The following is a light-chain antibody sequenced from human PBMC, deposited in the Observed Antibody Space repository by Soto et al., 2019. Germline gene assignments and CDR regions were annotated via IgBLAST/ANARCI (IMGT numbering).Light chain of an antibody. J-gene: IGLJ2*01. CDR3: QSYDSSLSGVV. CDR2: GNS. V-gene: IGLV1-40*01. Sequence: VLTQPPSVSGAPGQRVTISCTGSSSNIGAGYDVYWYQQLPGTAPKLLIYGNSNRPSGVPDRFSGSKSGTSASLAITGLQAEDEADYYCQSYDSSLSGVVFGGGTKVTVL. CDR1: SSNIGAGYD.